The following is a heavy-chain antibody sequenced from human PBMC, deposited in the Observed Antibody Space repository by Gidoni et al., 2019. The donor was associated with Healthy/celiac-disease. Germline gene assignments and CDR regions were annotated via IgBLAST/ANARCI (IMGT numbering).Heavy chain of an antibody. CDR3: AKGNQHITIFGVDYYYYYMDV. D-gene: IGHD3-3*01. CDR1: GFTFSSYA. V-gene: IGHV3-23*01. CDR2: ISGSGGST. J-gene: IGHJ6*03. Sequence: EVQLLESGGGLVQPGGSLRLSCAASGFTFSSYAMSWVRQAPGKGLEWVSAISGSGGSTYYADSVKGRFTISRDNSKNTLYLQMNSLRAEDTAVYYCAKGNQHITIFGVDYYYYYMDVWGKGTTVTVSS.